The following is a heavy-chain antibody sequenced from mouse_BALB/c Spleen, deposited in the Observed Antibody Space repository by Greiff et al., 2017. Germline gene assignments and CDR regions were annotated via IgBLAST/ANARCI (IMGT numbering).Heavy chain of an antibody. CDR2: IDPSDSET. D-gene: IGHD2-1*01. Sequence: VKPGAPVKLSCKASGYTFTSYWMNWVKQRPGRGLEWIGRIDPSDSETHYNQKFKDKATLTVDKSSSTAYIQLSSLTSEDSAVYYCLYGNYDFDYWGQGTTLTVSS. J-gene: IGHJ2*01. V-gene: IGHV1-74*01. CDR1: GYTFTSYW. CDR3: LYGNYDFDY.